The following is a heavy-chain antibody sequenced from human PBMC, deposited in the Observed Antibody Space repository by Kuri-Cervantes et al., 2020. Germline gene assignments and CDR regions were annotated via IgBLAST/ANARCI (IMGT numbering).Heavy chain of an antibody. J-gene: IGHJ4*02. Sequence: SCAASGFTFSDYYMSWIRQAPGQGLEWMGGIIPVFGRRNYAQNFQGRVTITADKSTSTAYMELSSLISGDTAIYYCAREKVGGANFDYWGQGTLVTVSS. CDR3: AREKVGGANFDY. V-gene: IGHV1-69*06. CDR1: GFTFSDYY. D-gene: IGHD1-26*01. CDR2: IIPVFGRR.